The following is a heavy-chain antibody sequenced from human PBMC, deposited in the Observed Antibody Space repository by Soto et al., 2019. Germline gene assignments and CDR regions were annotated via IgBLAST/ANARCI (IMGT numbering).Heavy chain of an antibody. CDR1: IFSFNRGNYY. CDR2: IHYSGKT. J-gene: IGHJ3*02. D-gene: IGHD3-10*01. CDR3: ARLHTERFGDDTFDT. Sequence: QLQLQESGPGLVKPSEILSLTCTVSIFSFNRGNYYFGLIRYPPCSEFEWIANIHYSGKTYYSTSLESRVTISVDTSKKQFSLNLNSVTDADTAVYYCARLHTERFGDDTFDTWGQGTMVTVSS. V-gene: IGHV4-39*01.